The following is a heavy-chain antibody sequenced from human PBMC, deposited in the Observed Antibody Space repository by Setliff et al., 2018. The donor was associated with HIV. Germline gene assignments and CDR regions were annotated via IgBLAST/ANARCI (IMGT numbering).Heavy chain of an antibody. CDR1: GYTFTYRY. CDR3: ARSSRVAAAGARVPDAFDI. CDR2: ITPFNGNT. Sequence: ASVKVSCKASGYTFTYRYLHWVRQAPGQALEWMGWITPFNGNTNYAQKFQDRVTITRDRSMSTAYMELSSLRSEDTAMYYCARSSRVAAAGARVPDAFDIWGRGTMVTVSS. J-gene: IGHJ3*02. V-gene: IGHV1-45*02. D-gene: IGHD6-13*01.